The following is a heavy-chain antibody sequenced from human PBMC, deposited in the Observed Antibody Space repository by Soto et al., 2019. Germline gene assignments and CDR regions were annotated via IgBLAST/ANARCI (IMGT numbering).Heavy chain of an antibody. CDR1: GYTFSSNY. CDR2: INPSGGST. J-gene: IGHJ6*02. Sequence: QVQLVQSGAEVKKPGASVKVSCKASGYTFSSNYMYWVRQAPGQGLEWMGIINPSGGSTSYAQKVQGRVTMTRDTSTSTVYMELTSLRSEDTAVYYCATSGXXFDDLTMGRQYYYGMDVWGQGTTVSVSS. D-gene: IGHD2-8*01. CDR3: ATSGXXFDDLTMGRQYYYGMDV. V-gene: IGHV1-46*01.